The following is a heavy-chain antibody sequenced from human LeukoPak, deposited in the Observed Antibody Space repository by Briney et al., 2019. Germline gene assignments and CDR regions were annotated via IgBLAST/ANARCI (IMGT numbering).Heavy chain of an antibody. CDR2: MYHSGNT. J-gene: IGHJ4*02. V-gene: IGHV4-30-2*01. CDR3: ASLRGGIAVAPMGVDY. CDR1: GGSISSGDSY. Sequence: SETLSLTCTVSGGSISSGDSYWSWTRQPPGKGLEWIGYMYHSGNTYYNPSLKSRVTISVDKSKNQFSLKLSSVTAADTAMYYCASLRGGIAVAPMGVDYWGQGTLVTVSS. D-gene: IGHD6-19*01.